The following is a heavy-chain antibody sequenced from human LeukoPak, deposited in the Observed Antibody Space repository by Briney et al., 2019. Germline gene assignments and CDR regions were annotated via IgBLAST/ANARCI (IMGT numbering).Heavy chain of an antibody. V-gene: IGHV1-18*01. J-gene: IGHJ4*02. CDR1: GYTFTSYG. Sequence: GASVKVSCKASGYTFTSYGISWVRQAPGQGLEWMGWISAYNGNTNYAQKLQGRVTITTDTSTSTAYMELRSLRSDDTAVYYCARQYYDFWSGYYPLGYWGQGTLVTVSS. CDR2: ISAYNGNT. CDR3: ARQYYDFWSGYYPLGY. D-gene: IGHD3-3*01.